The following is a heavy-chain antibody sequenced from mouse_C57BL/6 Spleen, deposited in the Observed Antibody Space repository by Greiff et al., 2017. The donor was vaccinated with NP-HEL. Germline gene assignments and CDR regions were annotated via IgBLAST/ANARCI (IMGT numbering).Heavy chain of an antibody. J-gene: IGHJ3*01. V-gene: IGHV5-17*01. CDR2: ISSGSSTI. CDR3: ATYGSSTAY. Sequence: EVKLVESGGGLVKPGGSLKLSCAASGFTFSDYGLPWVRQAPEQGLEWVAYISSGSSTIYYADTVKGRFTISRDNAKNTLFLQMTSLRSEDTAMYYCATYGSSTAYWGQGTLVTVSA. CDR1: GFTFSDYG. D-gene: IGHD1-1*01.